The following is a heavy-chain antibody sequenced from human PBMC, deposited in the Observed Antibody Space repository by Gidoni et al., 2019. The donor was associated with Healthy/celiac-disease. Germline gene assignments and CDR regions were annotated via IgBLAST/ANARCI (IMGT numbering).Heavy chain of an antibody. J-gene: IGHJ4*02. V-gene: IGHV4-39*01. Sequence: GLEWIGSIYYSGSTYYNPSLKSRVTISVDMSKNQFSLKLSSVTAADTAVYYCAGDYGGKSRSADYWGQGTLVTVSS. CDR2: IYYSGST. CDR3: AGDYGGKSRSADY. D-gene: IGHD4-17*01.